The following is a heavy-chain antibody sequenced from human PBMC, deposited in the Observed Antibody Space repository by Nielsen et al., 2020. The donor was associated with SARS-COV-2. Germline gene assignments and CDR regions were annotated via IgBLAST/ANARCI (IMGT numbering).Heavy chain of an antibody. CDR2: IYYSGST. Sequence: SETLSLTCTVSGGSISSSSYYWGWIRQHPGKGLEWIGYIYYSGSTYYNPSLKSRVTISVDTSKNQFSLKLSSVTAADTAVYYCARGTMIVVVIGAFDIWGQGTMVTVSS. J-gene: IGHJ3*02. CDR3: ARGTMIVVVIGAFDI. V-gene: IGHV4-31*03. D-gene: IGHD3-22*01. CDR1: GGSISSSSYY.